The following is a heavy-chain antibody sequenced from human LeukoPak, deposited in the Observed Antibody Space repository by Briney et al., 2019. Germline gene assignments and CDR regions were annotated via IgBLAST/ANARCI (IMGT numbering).Heavy chain of an antibody. CDR2: ISSDGSSA. J-gene: IGHJ4*02. V-gene: IGHV3-74*01. CDR1: GFTFRSNW. Sequence: PGGPLRLSCAVSGFTFRSNWMYWVRKAPGKGLVWVSRISSDGSSATYADSVKGRFTISRDNAKNTLYLQMNSLRAEDTAVYYCATFVGIAAGWGQGTLVTVSS. D-gene: IGHD6-13*01. CDR3: ATFVGIAAG.